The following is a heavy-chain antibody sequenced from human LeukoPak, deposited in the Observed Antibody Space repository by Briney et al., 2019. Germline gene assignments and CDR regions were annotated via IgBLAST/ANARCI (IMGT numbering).Heavy chain of an antibody. Sequence: ASVKVSCKASGYTFTSYDINWVRQATGQGLEWMGWMNPNSGNTGYAQKFQGRVTMTRNTSISTAYMELSSLRSEDTAVYYCARGTTDDFWSGYLRHYYYYYYMDVWGKGTTVTVSS. CDR3: ARGTTDDFWSGYLRHYYYYYYMDV. V-gene: IGHV1-8*01. J-gene: IGHJ6*03. CDR1: GYTFTSYD. D-gene: IGHD3-3*01. CDR2: MNPNSGNT.